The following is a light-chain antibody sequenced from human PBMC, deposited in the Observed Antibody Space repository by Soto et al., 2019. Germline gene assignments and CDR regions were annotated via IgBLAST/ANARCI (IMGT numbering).Light chain of an antibody. J-gene: IGKJ1*01. CDR3: QQRYNWPPWT. V-gene: IGKV3-11*01. CDR1: QSVSNY. Sequence: EIVLTQSPATLSLSPGERATLSCRASQSVSNYLAWYQQKPGQGPRLLIYDASYMAPGTPARFSGSGSGTDFTLTITVLDPEDFAVYYCQQRYNWPPWTFGQGTKVEIK. CDR2: DAS.